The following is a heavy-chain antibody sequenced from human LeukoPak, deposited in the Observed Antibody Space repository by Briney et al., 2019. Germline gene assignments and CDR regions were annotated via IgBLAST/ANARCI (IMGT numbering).Heavy chain of an antibody. J-gene: IGHJ4*02. D-gene: IGHD3-3*01. CDR1: GGTFSSYA. CDR3: ARERYDFWSGYRGPDFDY. V-gene: IGHV1-69*01. CDR2: IIPIFGTA. Sequence: ASVKVSCKASGGTFSSYAISWVRQAPGQGLEWMGGIIPIFGTANYALKFQGRVTITADESTSTAYMELSSLRSEDTAVYYCARERYDFWSGYRGPDFDYWGRGTLVTVSS.